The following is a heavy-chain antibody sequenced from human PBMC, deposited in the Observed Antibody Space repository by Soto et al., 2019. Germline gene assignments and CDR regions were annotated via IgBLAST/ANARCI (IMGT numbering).Heavy chain of an antibody. CDR1: GGSISSSSYY. Sequence: QLQLQESGPGLVKPSETLSLTCTVSGGSISSSSYYWGWIRQPPGKGLEWIGSIYYSGSTYYNPSLKSRVTISVDTSKNQFSLKLSSVTAADTAVYYCARPSFDSSYYYDSSGPTLRAWYFDLWGRGTLVTVSS. CDR2: IYYSGST. V-gene: IGHV4-39*01. J-gene: IGHJ2*01. D-gene: IGHD3-22*01. CDR3: ARPSFDSSYYYDSSGPTLRAWYFDL.